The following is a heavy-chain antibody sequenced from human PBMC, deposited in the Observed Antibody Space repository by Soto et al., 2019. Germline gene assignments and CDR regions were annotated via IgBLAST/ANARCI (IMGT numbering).Heavy chain of an antibody. CDR1: GGSFSGYY. V-gene: IGHV4-34*01. CDR2: INHSGST. J-gene: IGHJ6*03. CDR3: AREDCSSTSCHYYYYYMDV. Sequence: PSETLSLTCAVYGGSFSGYYWSWIRQPPGKGLEWIGEINHSGSTNYNPSLKSRVTISVDTSKNQFSLKLSSVTAADTAVYYCAREDCSSTSCHYYYYYMDVWGKGTTVTVSS. D-gene: IGHD2-2*01.